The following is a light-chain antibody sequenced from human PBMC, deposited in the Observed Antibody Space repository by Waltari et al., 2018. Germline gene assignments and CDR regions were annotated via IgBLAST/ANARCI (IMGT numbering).Light chain of an antibody. CDR2: AAS. V-gene: IGKV1D-12*01. Sequence: IQMTQSPSSVSASIGDRVTITCRASQGIASWLAWYQQKPGKAPKGVIYAASRLRSGVPSRFSGSFSGTNFTLMITNLQPEDFATYYCQQANTFPYTFGQGTKLEIK. CDR3: QQANTFPYT. CDR1: QGIASW. J-gene: IGKJ2*01.